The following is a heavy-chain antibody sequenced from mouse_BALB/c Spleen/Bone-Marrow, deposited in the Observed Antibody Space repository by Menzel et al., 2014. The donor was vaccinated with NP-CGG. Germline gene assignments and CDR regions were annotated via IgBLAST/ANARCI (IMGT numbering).Heavy chain of an antibody. V-gene: IGHV1S81*02. CDR3: TRYTYGDYPYYYAMDY. CDR1: GYTFTSYY. CDR2: INPSNGGT. Sequence: GAELVKPGASVKLSCKASGYTFTSYYMYWVKQRPGQGLEWIGGINPSNGGTNFNEKFKSKATLTVDKSSSAAYMQLGSLTSEDSAVYYCTRYTYGDYPYYYAMDYWGQGTSVTVSS. J-gene: IGHJ4*01. D-gene: IGHD2-13*01.